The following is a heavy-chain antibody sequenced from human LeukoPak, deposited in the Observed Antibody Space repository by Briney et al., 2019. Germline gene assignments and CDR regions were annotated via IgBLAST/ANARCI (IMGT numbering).Heavy chain of an antibody. V-gene: IGHV3-74*01. Sequence: GGSLRLSCAASGFTFSSYWMHWVRQAPGKGLVWVSCINSDGSSTSYADSVKGRFTISRDNAKNTLYLQMNSLRVEDTAVYYCAKALGSGWVYFLGGQGTLVTVSS. CDR1: GFTFSSYW. J-gene: IGHJ4*02. CDR2: INSDGSST. CDR3: AKALGSGWVYFL. D-gene: IGHD3-10*01.